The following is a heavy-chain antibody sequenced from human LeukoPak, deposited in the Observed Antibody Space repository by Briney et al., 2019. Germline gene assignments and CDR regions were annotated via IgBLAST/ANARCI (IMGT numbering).Heavy chain of an antibody. Sequence: GGSLRLSCAASGFTFSSYAMSWVRQAPGKGLEWVSAISASGSSTYYADSVKGRFTISRDNSKNTLYLQMNSLRAEDTAVYYCAKCHTGYGDYFDMDVWGQGTTVTVSS. CDR1: GFTFSSYA. CDR3: AKCHTGYGDYFDMDV. J-gene: IGHJ6*02. V-gene: IGHV3-23*01. CDR2: ISASGSST. D-gene: IGHD4-17*01.